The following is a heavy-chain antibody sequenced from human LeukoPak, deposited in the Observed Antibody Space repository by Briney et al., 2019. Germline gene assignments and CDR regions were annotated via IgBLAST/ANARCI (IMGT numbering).Heavy chain of an antibody. CDR2: INPKSGGA. Sequence: ASVKVSCKASGYTFTGYYTHWVRQAPGQGLEGMGWINPKSGGANYAQKFQGRVTMTRDTSISTAYMELSRLRSVDTAVYYCARDRYSGSYFFDYWGQGTLVTVSS. J-gene: IGHJ4*02. CDR3: ARDRYSGSYFFDY. CDR1: GYTFTGYY. V-gene: IGHV1-2*02. D-gene: IGHD1-26*01.